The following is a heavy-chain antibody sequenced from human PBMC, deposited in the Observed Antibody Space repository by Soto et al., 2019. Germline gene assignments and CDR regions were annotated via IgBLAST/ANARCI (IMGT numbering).Heavy chain of an antibody. V-gene: IGHV4-59*01. Sequence: SETLSLTCTVSGGSISSYYWSWIRQPPGKGLEWIGYIYYSGSTNYNPSLKSRVTISVDTSKNQFSLKLSSVIAADTAVYYCARDRGIAVAGTFWFDPWGQGTLVTVSS. J-gene: IGHJ5*02. D-gene: IGHD6-19*01. CDR2: IYYSGST. CDR1: GGSISSYY. CDR3: ARDRGIAVAGTFWFDP.